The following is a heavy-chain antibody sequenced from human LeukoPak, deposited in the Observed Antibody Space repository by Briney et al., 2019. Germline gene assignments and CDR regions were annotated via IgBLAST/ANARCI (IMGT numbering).Heavy chain of an antibody. V-gene: IGHV4-34*01. CDR1: GGSFSGYY. CDR3: ARRITASHFDY. D-gene: IGHD3-3*01. CDR2: INHSGST. J-gene: IGHJ4*02. Sequence: SETLSLTCAVYGGSFSGYYWSWIRQPPGKGLEWIGEINHSGSTNYNPSLKSRVTISVDTSKNQFSLKLSSVTAADTAVYYCARRITASHFDYWGQGTLVTVSS.